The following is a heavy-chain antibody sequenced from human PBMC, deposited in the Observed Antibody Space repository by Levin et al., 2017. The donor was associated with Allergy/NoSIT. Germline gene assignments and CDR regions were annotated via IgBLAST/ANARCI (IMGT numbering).Heavy chain of an antibody. J-gene: IGHJ4*02. Sequence: PSQTLSLTCAVYGGSFSGYYWSWIRQPPGKGLEWIGEINHSGSTNYNPSLKSRVTISVDTSKNQFSLKLSSVTAADTAVYYCARGRYSYGLFDYWGQGTLVTVSS. D-gene: IGHD5-18*01. CDR1: GGSFSGYY. CDR3: ARGRYSYGLFDY. CDR2: INHSGST. V-gene: IGHV4-34*01.